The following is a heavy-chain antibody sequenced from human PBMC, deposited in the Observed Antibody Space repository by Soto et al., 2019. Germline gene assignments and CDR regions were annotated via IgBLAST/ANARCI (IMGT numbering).Heavy chain of an antibody. CDR2: INPNSGGT. V-gene: IGHV1-2*04. CDR3: ARDQGYSYGESSSSDGMDV. CDR1: GYTFTGYY. Sequence: QVQLVQSGAEVKKPGASVKVSCKASGYTFTGYYMHWVRQAPGQGLEWMGWINPNSGGTNYAQKFQGWVTMTRDTSISTAYMELSRLRSDDTAVCYCARDQGYSYGESSSSDGMDVWGQGTTVTVSS. D-gene: IGHD5-18*01. J-gene: IGHJ6*02.